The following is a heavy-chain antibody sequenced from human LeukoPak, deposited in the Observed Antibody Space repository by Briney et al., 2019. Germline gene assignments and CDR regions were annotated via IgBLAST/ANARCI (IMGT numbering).Heavy chain of an antibody. CDR1: GFTFSSYA. V-gene: IGHV3-30-3*01. D-gene: IGHD3-22*01. J-gene: IGHJ4*02. CDR3: ARAYYYDSSGYYPGY. CDR2: ISYDGSNK. Sequence: GGSLRLSCAASGFTFSSYAMLWVRQAPGKGLEWVAVISYDGSNKYYADSVKGRFTISRDNSKNTLYLRMNSLRAEDTAVYYCARAYYYDSSGYYPGYWGQGTLVTVSA.